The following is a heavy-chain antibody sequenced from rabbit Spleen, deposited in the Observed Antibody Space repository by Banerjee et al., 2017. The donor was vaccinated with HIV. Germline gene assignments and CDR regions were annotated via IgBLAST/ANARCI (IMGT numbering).Heavy chain of an antibody. J-gene: IGHJ4*01. V-gene: IGHV1S47*01. Sequence: QEQVVESGGGLVHPGGSLRLSCKASGFDFSSYGVSWVRQAPGKGLEWIGYIDPVFGTTYYASWAKGRFTISSQNAQNTVSLQMNTLTAADTATYFCVRDQGYSYTFATGDFDLWGPGTLVTVS. CDR3: VRDQGYSYTFATGDFDL. CDR2: IDPVFGTT. CDR1: GFDFSSYG. D-gene: IGHD6-1*01.